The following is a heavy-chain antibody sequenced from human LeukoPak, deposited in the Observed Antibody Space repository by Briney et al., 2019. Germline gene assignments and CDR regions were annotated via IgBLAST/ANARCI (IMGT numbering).Heavy chain of an antibody. CDR3: ARDGAITLFRGYYYDSSGYYSRGSYFDY. J-gene: IGHJ4*02. V-gene: IGHV4-59*12. CDR1: GGSISSYY. CDR2: IYYSGST. D-gene: IGHD3-22*01. Sequence: SETLSLTCTVSGGSISSYYWSWIRQPPGKGLEWIGYIYYSGSTNYNPSLKSRVTISVDTSKNQFSLKLSSVTAADTAVYYCARDGAITLFRGYYYDSSGYYSRGSYFDYWGQGTLVTVSS.